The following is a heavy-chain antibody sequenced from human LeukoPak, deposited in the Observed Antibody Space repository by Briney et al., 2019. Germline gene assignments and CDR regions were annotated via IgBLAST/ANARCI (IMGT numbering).Heavy chain of an antibody. V-gene: IGHV3-23*01. D-gene: IGHD3-22*01. J-gene: IGHJ4*02. Sequence: PGGSLRLSCAASGFTFSTYAMSWVRRAPGKGLEWVSSISDNGYTTYYADSVRGRFTISRDNSKNTVYLQMIGLRAEDTAVYFCAKYYYDSSGYYDAAPLDSWGQGTLVTVFS. CDR2: ISDNGYTT. CDR3: AKYYYDSSGYYDAAPLDS. CDR1: GFTFSTYA.